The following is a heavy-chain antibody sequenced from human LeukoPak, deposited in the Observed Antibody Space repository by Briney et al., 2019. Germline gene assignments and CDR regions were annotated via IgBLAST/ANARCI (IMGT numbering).Heavy chain of an antibody. V-gene: IGHV4-39*07. CDR3: ARDLGGTTGKFDY. J-gene: IGHJ4*02. CDR2: IYYGGNT. CDR1: GDSFSSSICY. D-gene: IGHD1-7*01. Sequence: SETLSLTCTVSGDSFSSSICYWGWVRQPPGKGLEWVGNIYYGGNTYYNPSLKSRVTISVDTSKNQFSLRLSSVTAADTAVYYCARDLGGTTGKFDYWGQGTLVTVSS.